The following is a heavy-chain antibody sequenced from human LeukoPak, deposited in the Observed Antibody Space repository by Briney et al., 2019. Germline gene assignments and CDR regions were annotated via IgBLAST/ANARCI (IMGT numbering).Heavy chain of an antibody. Sequence: EAGGSLRLSCAASGFTFSSFAMNWVRQAPGKGLEWVSTISSGRGSTYYADSVKGRFTISRDNSKNTLYLQMNSLRAEDTAVYYCAKAISGYSSGWYGAFDIWGQGTMVTVSS. CDR2: ISSGRGST. D-gene: IGHD6-19*01. V-gene: IGHV3-23*01. CDR3: AKAISGYSSGWYGAFDI. J-gene: IGHJ3*02. CDR1: GFTFSSFA.